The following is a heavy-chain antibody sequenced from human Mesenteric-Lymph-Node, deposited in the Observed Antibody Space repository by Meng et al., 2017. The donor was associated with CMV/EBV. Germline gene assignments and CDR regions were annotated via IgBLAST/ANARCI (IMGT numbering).Heavy chain of an antibody. V-gene: IGHV3-23*03. CDR3: ASPGEAYGSGTYSPDLYYAMDV. CDR1: GFTFSNYA. CDR2: IYSDGNT. D-gene: IGHD3-10*01. Sequence: GESLKISCAASGFTFSNYAVSWVRQAPGKGLEWVSLIYSDGNTYYADSVRGRFTISRDNSKNTLYLQMNSLRADDTAVYYCASPGEAYGSGTYSPDLYYAMDVWGQGTTVTVSS. J-gene: IGHJ6*02.